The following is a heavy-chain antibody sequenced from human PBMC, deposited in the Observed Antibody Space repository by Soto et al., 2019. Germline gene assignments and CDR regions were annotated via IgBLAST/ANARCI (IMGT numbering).Heavy chain of an antibody. Sequence: PGVLMRHCKTSAGGKWMNYAGHSVSKTTSKGLEWVAVISYDGSNKYYADSVKGRFTISRDNSKNTLYLQMNSLRAEDTAVYYCARDMRLDGTTTGHGLDVPGQAPTVTLSS. V-gene: IGHV3-30-3*01. CDR1: GGKWMNYA. CDR3: ARDMRLDGTTTGHGLDV. CDR2: ISYDGSNK. D-gene: IGHD1-1*01. J-gene: IGHJ6*02.